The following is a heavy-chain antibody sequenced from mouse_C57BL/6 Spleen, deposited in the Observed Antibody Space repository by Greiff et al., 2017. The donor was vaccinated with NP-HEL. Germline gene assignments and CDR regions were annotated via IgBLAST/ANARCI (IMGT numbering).Heavy chain of an antibody. CDR3: ARGGRGWYFDV. V-gene: IGHV1-52*01. J-gene: IGHJ1*03. CDR2: IDPSDSET. CDR1: GYTFTSYW. Sequence: QVQLQQPGAELVRPGSSVKLSCKASGYTFTSYWMHWVKQRPIQGLEWIGNIDPSDSETHYNQKFKDKATLTVDKSSSTAYMQLSSLTSEDSAVYYCARGGRGWYFDVWGTVTTVTVSS. D-gene: IGHD1-1*01.